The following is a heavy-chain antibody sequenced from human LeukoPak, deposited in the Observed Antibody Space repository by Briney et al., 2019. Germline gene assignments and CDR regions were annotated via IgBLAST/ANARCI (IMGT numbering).Heavy chain of an antibody. Sequence: GGSLRLSCAASGFSFTTYWMTWVRQAPGKGLEWVANINHDGSEQYYVDSVKGRFTVSRDNAKNSVYLQMNSLRVEDAAVYYCAKAISDYVDFRGQGTLVTVSS. J-gene: IGHJ4*02. CDR3: AKAISDYVDF. V-gene: IGHV3-7*01. D-gene: IGHD3-22*01. CDR2: INHDGSEQ. CDR1: GFSFTTYW.